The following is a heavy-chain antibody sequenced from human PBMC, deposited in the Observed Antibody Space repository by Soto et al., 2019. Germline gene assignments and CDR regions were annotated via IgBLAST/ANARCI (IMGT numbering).Heavy chain of an antibody. CDR1: GYTFTSYD. CDR2: MNPNSGNT. Sequence: GASVKVSCKASGYTFTSYDINWVRQATGQGLEWMGWMNPNSGNTGYAQKFQGRVTMTRNTSISTAYMELSSLRSEDTAVYYCARVSIVVVPAAIGVAAFDIWGQGTMVTVSS. CDR3: ARVSIVVVPAAIGVAAFDI. D-gene: IGHD2-2*02. V-gene: IGHV1-8*01. J-gene: IGHJ3*02.